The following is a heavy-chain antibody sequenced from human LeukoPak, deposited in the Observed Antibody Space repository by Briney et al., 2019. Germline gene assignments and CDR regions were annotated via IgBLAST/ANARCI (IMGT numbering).Heavy chain of an antibody. V-gene: IGHV3-9*03. J-gene: IGHJ4*02. D-gene: IGHD3-3*01. CDR3: AKGRTADYDFWSGYHYFDY. CDR2: ISWNSGSI. Sequence: PGGSLRLSCAASGFTFDDYAMHWVRHAPGKGLEWVSGISWNSGSIVYADSVKGRFTISRDNAKNSLYLQMNSLRAEDMALYYCAKGRTADYDFWSGYHYFDYWGQGTLVTVSS. CDR1: GFTFDDYA.